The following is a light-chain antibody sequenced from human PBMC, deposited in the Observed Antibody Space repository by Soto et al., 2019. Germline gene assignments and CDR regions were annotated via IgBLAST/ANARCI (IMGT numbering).Light chain of an antibody. CDR1: SGSVSTSHY. CDR3: ALYVGTGTVV. V-gene: IGLV8-61*01. J-gene: IGLJ2*01. CDR2: TTN. Sequence: QAVVTQEPSLSVAPGGTVTLTCGLSSGSVSTSHYPSWFQQIPGQAPRTLIFTTNTPSSGVPDRFSGSILGNTAALTITGAQADGESDYYCALYVGTGTVVFGGGTKLTVL.